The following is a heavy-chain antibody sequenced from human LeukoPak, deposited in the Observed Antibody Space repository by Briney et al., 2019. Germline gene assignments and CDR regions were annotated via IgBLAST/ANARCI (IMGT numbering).Heavy chain of an antibody. D-gene: IGHD3-22*01. CDR1: GFTFSSYA. J-gene: IGHJ3*02. Sequence: GGSLRLSCAASGFTFSSYAMSWVRQAPGKGLEWVSAISGSGGSTYYANSVKGRFTISRDNSKNTLYLQMNSLRAEDTAVYYCAKTYYYEGGAFDIWGQGTMVTVSS. CDR2: ISGSGGST. CDR3: AKTYYYEGGAFDI. V-gene: IGHV3-23*01.